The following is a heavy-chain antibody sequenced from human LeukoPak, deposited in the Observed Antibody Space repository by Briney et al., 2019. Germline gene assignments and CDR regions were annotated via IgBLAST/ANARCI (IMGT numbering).Heavy chain of an antibody. CDR2: IYYSGST. J-gene: IGHJ4*02. V-gene: IGHV4-39*01. Sequence: SETLSLTCTVSGGSISSSSYYWGWIRQPPGKGLEWIGSIYYSGSTYYNPSLKSRVTISVDTSKNQFSLKLSSVTAADTAVYYCARYGSGYYWGQGTLVTVSS. D-gene: IGHD3-10*01. CDR3: ARYGSGYY. CDR1: GGSISSSSYY.